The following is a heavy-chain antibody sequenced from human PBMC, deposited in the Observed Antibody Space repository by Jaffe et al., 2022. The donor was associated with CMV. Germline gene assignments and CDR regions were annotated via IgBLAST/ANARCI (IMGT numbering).Heavy chain of an antibody. D-gene: IGHD2-15*01. CDR2: IYYSGST. CDR1: GGSISSYY. J-gene: IGHJ5*02. V-gene: IGHV4-59*01. CDR3: AREVGCSGGSCYSGNWFDP. Sequence: QVQLQESGPGLVKPSETLSLTCTVSGGSISSYYWSWIRQPPGKGLEWIGYIYYSGSTNYNPSLKSRVTISVDTSKNQFSLKLSSVTAADTAVYYCAREVGCSGGSCYSGNWFDPWGQGTLVTVSS.